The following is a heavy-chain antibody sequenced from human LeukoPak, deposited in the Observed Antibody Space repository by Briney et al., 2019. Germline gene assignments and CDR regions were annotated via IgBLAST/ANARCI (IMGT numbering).Heavy chain of an antibody. V-gene: IGHV1-69*13. CDR3: ARDRGTGSPGDYCYGMDV. Sequence: ASVKVSCKASGGTFSSYAISWVRQAPGQGLEWMGGIIPIFGTANYAQKFQGRVTITADESTSTAYMELSSLRSEDTAVYYCARDRGTGSPGDYCYGMDVWGQGTTVTVSS. CDR2: IIPIFGTA. D-gene: IGHD3/OR15-3a*01. J-gene: IGHJ6*02. CDR1: GGTFSSYA.